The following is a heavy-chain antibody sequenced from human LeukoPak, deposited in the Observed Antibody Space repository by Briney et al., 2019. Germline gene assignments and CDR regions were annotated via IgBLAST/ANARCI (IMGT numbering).Heavy chain of an antibody. V-gene: IGHV3-30*04. CDR3: AKLSITMVRGVIGPFDY. Sequence: GRSLRLSCAASGFTFSSYAMHWVRQAPGKGLEWVAVISYDGSNKYYADSVKGRFTISGDNSKNTLYLQMNSLRAEDTAVYYCAKLSITMVRGVIGPFDYWGQGTLVTVSS. CDR2: ISYDGSNK. J-gene: IGHJ4*02. CDR1: GFTFSSYA. D-gene: IGHD3-10*01.